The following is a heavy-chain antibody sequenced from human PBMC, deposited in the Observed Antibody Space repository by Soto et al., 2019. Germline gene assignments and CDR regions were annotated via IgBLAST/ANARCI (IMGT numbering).Heavy chain of an antibody. CDR1: GFTFSNAW. CDR2: IKSKTDGGTT. J-gene: IGHJ4*02. Sequence: EVQLVESGGGLVKPGGSLRLSCAASGFTFSNAWMNWVRQAPGKGLEWVGRIKSKTDGGTTDYAAPVKGRFTISRDDSKNALYLQMNSLKTEDTAVYYCTTEPIACDSSGWYCGRRNFDYWGQGTLVTVSS. CDR3: TTEPIACDSSGWYCGRRNFDY. D-gene: IGHD6-19*01. V-gene: IGHV3-15*07.